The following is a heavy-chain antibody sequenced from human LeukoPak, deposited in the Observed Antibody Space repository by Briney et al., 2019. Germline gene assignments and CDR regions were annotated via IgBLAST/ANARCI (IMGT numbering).Heavy chain of an antibody. CDR1: GYTFTSYA. J-gene: IGHJ3*02. D-gene: IGHD2-15*01. V-gene: IGHV1-3*01. Sequence: ASVKVSCKASGYTFTSYAMHWVRQAPGQRLEWMGWINAGNGNTKYSQKFQGRVTITRDTSASTAYMELSSLRSEDTAVYYCARRVVVLDAFDIWGQGTMVTVSS. CDR2: INAGNGNT. CDR3: ARRVVVLDAFDI.